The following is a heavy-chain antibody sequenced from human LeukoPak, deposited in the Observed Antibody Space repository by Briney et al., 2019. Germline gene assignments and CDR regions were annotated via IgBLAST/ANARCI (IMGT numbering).Heavy chain of an antibody. J-gene: IGHJ6*03. CDR1: GGSISSSSYY. Sequence: PSETLSLTCTVSGGSISSSSYYWGWIRQPPGKGLEWIGSIYYSGSTYYNPSLKSRVTISVDTSKNQFSLKLSPATAADTAVYYCASLTLKLRYFDWLLFEDYYYYYYMDVWGKGTTVTISS. V-gene: IGHV4-39*01. CDR2: IYYSGST. CDR3: ASLTLKLRYFDWLLFEDYYYYYYMDV. D-gene: IGHD3-9*01.